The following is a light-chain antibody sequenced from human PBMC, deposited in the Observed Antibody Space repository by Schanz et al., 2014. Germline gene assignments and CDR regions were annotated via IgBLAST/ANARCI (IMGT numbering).Light chain of an antibody. V-gene: IGKV3-15*01. CDR3: QQYNHWPQT. CDR1: QTVSSSY. Sequence: VLTQSPGSLSLSPGERATLSCRASQTVSSSYLAWYQQKPGQAPRLLIYGASTRATGVPARFSGSGSGTEFTLTISSLQSEDFAVYFCQQYNHWPQTFGQGTKVEIK. CDR2: GAS. J-gene: IGKJ1*01.